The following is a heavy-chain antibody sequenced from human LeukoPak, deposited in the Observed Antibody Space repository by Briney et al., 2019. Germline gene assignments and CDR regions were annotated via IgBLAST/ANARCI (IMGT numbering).Heavy chain of an antibody. CDR2: IIPIFGTA. D-gene: IGHD3-10*01. J-gene: IGHJ6*02. V-gene: IGHV1-69*13. Sequence: SVKVSCKASGGTFSCYAISWVRQAPGQGLEWMGGIIPIFGTANYAQKFQGRVTITVDESTSTAYMELSSLRSEDTAVYYCAGLWFGELLPRYYYYGMDVWGQGTTVTVSS. CDR1: GGTFSCYA. CDR3: AGLWFGELLPRYYYYGMDV.